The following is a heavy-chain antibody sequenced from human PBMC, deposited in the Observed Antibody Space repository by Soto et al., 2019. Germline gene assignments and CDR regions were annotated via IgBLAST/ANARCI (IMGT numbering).Heavy chain of an antibody. J-gene: IGHJ5*01. CDR2: VSGNNGAS. Sequence: ASVKVSCKASGYTSADFGISWVRQAPGQGLEWMGWVSGNNGASNPAPKVQGRITMTLDTSTGVSYMALRSLRSDDTAIYYCVRDQKYFRVNGNWFDSSGQGTLVTGSS. CDR3: VRDQKYFRVNGNWFDS. D-gene: IGHD2-2*01. V-gene: IGHV1-18*04. CDR1: GYTSADFG.